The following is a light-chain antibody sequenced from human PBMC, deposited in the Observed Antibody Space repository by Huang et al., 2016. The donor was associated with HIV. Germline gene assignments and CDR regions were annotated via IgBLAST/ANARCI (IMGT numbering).Light chain of an antibody. CDR1: QSVSTN. V-gene: IGKV3-15*01. CDR3: QQYQDWPRT. J-gene: IGKJ1*01. Sequence: EIVMTQSPGTLSLSPGERATLSCRPSQSVSTNLAWYQHKPGQAPRRLIYGASTRATGGPARLSGSGSGTEFTLTISSLQSDDFVVYYCQQYQDWPRTFGQGTKVEIK. CDR2: GAS.